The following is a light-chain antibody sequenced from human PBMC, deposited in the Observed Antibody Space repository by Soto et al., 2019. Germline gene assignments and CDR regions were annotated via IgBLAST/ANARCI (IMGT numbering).Light chain of an antibody. CDR3: QQYNSYSYT. V-gene: IGKV1-5*03. CDR1: QTINSW. Sequence: DIQMTQSPSTLSASAGDRVTITCRASQTINSWLAWYQHKPGKAPKLLIYKASSLESGVPSRFSGGGSGTEFTLTISSLQPDDFATYYCQQYNSYSYTFGQGTKLEIK. J-gene: IGKJ2*01. CDR2: KAS.